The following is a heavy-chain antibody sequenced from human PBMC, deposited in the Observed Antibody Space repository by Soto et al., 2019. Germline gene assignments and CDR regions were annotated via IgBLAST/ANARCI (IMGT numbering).Heavy chain of an antibody. Sequence: QVQLQESGPGLVKPSQTLSLTCTVSGGSISSGRYYWSWIRQHPGKGLEWIGYISYSGSTYYNPSLKSRVTISMDTSKNQFSLTLSSVTAADTAVYYCARDPSGSYWYFDLWGRDTLVTVSS. J-gene: IGHJ2*01. V-gene: IGHV4-31*03. D-gene: IGHD1-26*01. CDR1: GGSISSGRYY. CDR2: ISYSGST. CDR3: ARDPSGSYWYFDL.